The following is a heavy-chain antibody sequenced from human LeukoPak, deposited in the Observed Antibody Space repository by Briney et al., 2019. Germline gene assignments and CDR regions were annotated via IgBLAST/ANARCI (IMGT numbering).Heavy chain of an antibody. J-gene: IGHJ4*02. CDR2: IYPGDSDT. D-gene: IGHD5-12*01. Sequence: GESLKISCKGSGHRFTSYWIGWVRQMPGKGLEWMGIIYPGDSDTRNSPSFQGQVTISADKSISTAYLQWSSLKASDTAMYYCARTTQGGYFNFDYWGQGTLVTVSS. V-gene: IGHV5-51*01. CDR1: GHRFTSYW. CDR3: ARTTQGGYFNFDY.